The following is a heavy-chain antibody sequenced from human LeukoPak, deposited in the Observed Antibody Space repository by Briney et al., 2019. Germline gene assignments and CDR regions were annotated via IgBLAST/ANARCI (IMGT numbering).Heavy chain of an antibody. D-gene: IGHD5-24*01. J-gene: IGHJ6*03. CDR1: GFTFSSYS. V-gene: IGHV3-21*01. CDR2: ISSSSSYI. Sequence: SGGSLRLSCAASGFTFSSYSMNWVRQAPGKGLEWVSSISSSSSYIYYADSVKDRFTISRDNAKNSPYLQMNSLRAEDTAVYYCARERDGYNYYYYYMDVWGKGTTVTISS. CDR3: ARERDGYNYYYYYMDV.